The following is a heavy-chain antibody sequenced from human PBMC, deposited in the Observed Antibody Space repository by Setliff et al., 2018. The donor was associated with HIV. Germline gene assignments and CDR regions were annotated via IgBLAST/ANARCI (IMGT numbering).Heavy chain of an antibody. CDR1: VESFSGFY. CDR2: INHSGST. J-gene: IGHJ1*01. Sequence: LSLTCAVYVESFSGFYWSWIRQPPGKGLEWIGEINHSGSTNYNPSLKSRVTISVDTSKNQFSLKLSFVTAADTAVNYCARGESTTWDLAEYFQHWGHGTLVTVSS. D-gene: IGHD2-2*01. V-gene: IGHV4-34*01. CDR3: ARGESTTWDLAEYFQH.